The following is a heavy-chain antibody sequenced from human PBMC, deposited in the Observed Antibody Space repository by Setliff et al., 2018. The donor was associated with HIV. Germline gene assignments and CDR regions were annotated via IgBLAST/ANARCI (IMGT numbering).Heavy chain of an antibody. D-gene: IGHD5-18*01. Sequence: ASVKVSCKASGYTFTGYYMHWVRQAPGQGLEWMGWINPNNGGTNYAQKLQGRVTMTTDTSTSTAYMELRSLRSEDTAIYYCAKMHTAMDPDTFDIWGQGTMVTVSS. CDR2: INPNNGGT. V-gene: IGHV1-2*02. J-gene: IGHJ3*02. CDR1: GYTFTGYY. CDR3: AKMHTAMDPDTFDI.